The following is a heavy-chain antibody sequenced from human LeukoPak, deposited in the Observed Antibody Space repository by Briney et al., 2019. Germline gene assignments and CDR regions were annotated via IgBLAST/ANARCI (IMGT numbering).Heavy chain of an antibody. Sequence: GSLRLSCAASGFTFSTFAMIWVRQPPGKGLEWVSSIFPSGGEIHYADSVRGRFTISRDNSKSTLSLQTNSLRAEDTAIYYCATYRQVLLPFESWGQGTLVTVSS. CDR2: IFPSGGEI. J-gene: IGHJ4*02. V-gene: IGHV3-23*01. CDR1: GFTFSTFA. D-gene: IGHD2-8*02. CDR3: ATYRQVLLPFES.